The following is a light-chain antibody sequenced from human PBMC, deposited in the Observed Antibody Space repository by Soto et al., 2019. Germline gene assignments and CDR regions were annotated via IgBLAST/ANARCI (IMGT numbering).Light chain of an antibody. Sequence: EIVLTQSPDTLSLSPGESATLSCRASQSGRSSYLAWYQQTPGQTPRLLIYDASTRATGVPARFSGSGSGTDFTLTISSLQSEDFAVYYCQHYNYWPYTFGQGTKVDIK. J-gene: IGKJ2*01. CDR1: QSGRSSY. CDR2: DAS. CDR3: QHYNYWPYT. V-gene: IGKV3-15*01.